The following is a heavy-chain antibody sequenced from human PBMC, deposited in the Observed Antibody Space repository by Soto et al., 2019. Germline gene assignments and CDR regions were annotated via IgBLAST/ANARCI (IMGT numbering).Heavy chain of an antibody. CDR2: IYWNDDK. J-gene: IGHJ5*02. CDR1: GFSLRTSGVG. Sequence: SGPTLVNPTQTLTLTCIFSGFSLRTSGVGVGWIRQPPGTALEWLGLIYWNDDKRYSPSLKSRLTITKDTSKNQVVLTMTNMDPVDTATYDCAKSGSSGWYGWFDPWGQGTSVTVSS. CDR3: AKSGSSGWYGWFDP. D-gene: IGHD6-19*01. V-gene: IGHV2-5*01.